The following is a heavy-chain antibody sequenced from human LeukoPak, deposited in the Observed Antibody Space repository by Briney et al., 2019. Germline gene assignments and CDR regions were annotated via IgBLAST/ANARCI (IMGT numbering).Heavy chain of an antibody. CDR2: TYYRSKWYN. V-gene: IGHV6-1*01. CDR3: ARGGTVVWAFDI. J-gene: IGHJ3*02. Sequence: SQTLSLTCAISGDSVSSNSAAWNWIRQSPSRGLEWLGRTYYRSKWYNDYAVSGKSRITINPDTSKNQFSLQLNSVTPEDTAVYYYARGGTVVWAFDIWGQGRMVTVSS. CDR1: GDSVSSNSAA. D-gene: IGHD2-15*01.